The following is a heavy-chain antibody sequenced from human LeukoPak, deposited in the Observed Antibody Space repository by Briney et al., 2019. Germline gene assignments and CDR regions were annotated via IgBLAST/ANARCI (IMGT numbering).Heavy chain of an antibody. CDR1: GFTFSSYG. CDR2: ISYDGSNK. J-gene: IGHJ4*02. CDR3: AKIWFGEPEY. Sequence: PGGSLRLSCAASGFTFSSYGMHWVRQAPGKGLEWVAVISYDGSNKYYADSVKGRFTISRDNSKNTLYLQMNSLRAEDTAVYYCAKIWFGEPEYRGQGTLVTVSS. V-gene: IGHV3-30*18. D-gene: IGHD3-10*01.